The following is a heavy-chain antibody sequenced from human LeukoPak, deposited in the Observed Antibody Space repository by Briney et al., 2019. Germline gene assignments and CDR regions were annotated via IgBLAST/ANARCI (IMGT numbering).Heavy chain of an antibody. J-gene: IGHJ6*03. Sequence: GGSLRLSSAASGFTFSSYSMNWVRQAPGKGLEWVSSISSSSYIYYADSVKGRFTISRDNAKNSLYLQMNSLRAEDTAVYYCARETVRYYYYMDVWGKGTTVTVSS. D-gene: IGHD6-6*01. V-gene: IGHV3-21*01. CDR3: ARETVRYYYYMDV. CDR1: GFTFSSYS. CDR2: ISSSSYI.